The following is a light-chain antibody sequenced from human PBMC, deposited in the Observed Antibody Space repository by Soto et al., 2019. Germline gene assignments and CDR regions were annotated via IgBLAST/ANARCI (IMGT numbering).Light chain of an antibody. J-gene: IGKJ5*01. CDR3: MQGTHWPPLT. V-gene: IGKV2-30*01. CDR2: DVS. CDR1: QSLVYSDGNTY. Sequence: DVVLTQSPLSLPVTLGQPASISCRSSQSLVYSDGNTYLNWFQQRPGRSPRRLIYDVSNRDSGVPDRLSGSASGTDFTLKITRVEAEDVGVYYCMQGTHWPPLTFGQGTRLEIK.